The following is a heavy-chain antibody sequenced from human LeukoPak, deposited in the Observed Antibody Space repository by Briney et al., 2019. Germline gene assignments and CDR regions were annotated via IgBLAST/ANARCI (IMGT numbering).Heavy chain of an antibody. CDR3: ARGLSAAADY. CDR2: INHSGST. Sequence: GSLRLSCAASGFTFSSYAMSWIRQPPGKGLEWIGEINHSGSTNYNPSLKSRVTISVDTSKNQFSLKLSSVTAADTAVYYCARGLSAAADYWGQGTLVTVSS. D-gene: IGHD6-13*01. V-gene: IGHV4-34*01. CDR1: GFTFSSYA. J-gene: IGHJ4*02.